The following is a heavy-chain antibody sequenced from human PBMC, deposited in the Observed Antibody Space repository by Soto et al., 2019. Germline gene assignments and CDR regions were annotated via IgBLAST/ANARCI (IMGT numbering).Heavy chain of an antibody. CDR3: ARDGVGGTVFFGYLDY. CDR2: IRFDGSNI. V-gene: IGHV3-33*01. J-gene: IGHJ4*02. Sequence: GGSLRLSCAVSEIIFSGYGMHWVRQAPGKGLEWVAVIRFDGSNIHYADSVKGRFTISRDNSKNTLYLQMDSLRAEDTAVYYCARDGVGGTVFFGYLDYGGQGALVTVSS. D-gene: IGHD1-26*01. CDR1: EIIFSGYG.